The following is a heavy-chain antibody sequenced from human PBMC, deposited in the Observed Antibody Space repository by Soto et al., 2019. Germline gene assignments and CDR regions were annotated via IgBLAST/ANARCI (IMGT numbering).Heavy chain of an antibody. V-gene: IGHV3-30-3*01. Sequence: GGSLRLSCAASGFTFSSYAMHWVRQAPGKGLEWVAVISYDGSNKYYADSVKGRFTISRDNSKNTLYLQMNSLRAEDTAVYYCARDSDLYSSGWFDYWGQGTLVTVSS. J-gene: IGHJ4*02. CDR3: ARDSDLYSSGWFDY. CDR1: GFTFSSYA. CDR2: ISYDGSNK. D-gene: IGHD6-19*01.